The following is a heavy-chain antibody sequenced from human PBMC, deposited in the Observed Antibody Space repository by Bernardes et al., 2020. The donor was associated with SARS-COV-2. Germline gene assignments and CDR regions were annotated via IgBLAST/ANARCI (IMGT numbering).Heavy chain of an antibody. D-gene: IGHD1-26*01. CDR3: SKEGGNYAGDDF. CDR2: ISYSGTT. CDR1: GDSIRTTGYY. Sequence: SKTLYLTCIVSGDSIRTTGYYWGWIRQPPGKGLEWIGSISYSGTTYSSPSLKSRVTVSADTSNNHISLKLSFVTAADTAVYYCSKEGGNYAGDDFWGPGTLVTVSS. V-gene: IGHV4-39*02. J-gene: IGHJ4*02.